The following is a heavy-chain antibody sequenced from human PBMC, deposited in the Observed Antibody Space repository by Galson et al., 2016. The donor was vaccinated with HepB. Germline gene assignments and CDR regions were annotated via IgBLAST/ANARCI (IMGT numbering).Heavy chain of an antibody. J-gene: IGHJ4*02. CDR3: ATAYGIMNH. CDR1: GGSSSDDY. D-gene: IGHD3-16*01. Sequence: SETLSLTCGVNGGSSSDDYWYWIRQPPGKAMEWIGEINHSGSTTYNPSLKILVTMSADTSKNEVYLMLTFVTAADPAVYFCATAYGIMNHWGQGTLLTVSS. CDR2: INHSGST. V-gene: IGHV4-34*01.